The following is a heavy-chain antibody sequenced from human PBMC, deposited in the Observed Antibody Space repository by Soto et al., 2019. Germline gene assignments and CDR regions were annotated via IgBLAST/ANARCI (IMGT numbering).Heavy chain of an antibody. CDR1: DASIISCY. D-gene: IGHD3-3*01. CDR3: ARDFWSGYYPRFSFDY. J-gene: IGHJ4*02. CDR2: IYYSGST. Sequence: ETQSLTCPLSDASIISCYGSGIRQPPGKGLEWIGYIYYSGSTNYNPSLKSRVTISVDTSKNQFSLKLSSVTAADTAVYYCARDFWSGYYPRFSFDYWGQGTLVTVSS. V-gene: IGHV4-59*01.